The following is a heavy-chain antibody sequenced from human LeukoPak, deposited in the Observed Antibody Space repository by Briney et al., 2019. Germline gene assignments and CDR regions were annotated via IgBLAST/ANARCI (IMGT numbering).Heavy chain of an antibody. J-gene: IGHJ3*02. D-gene: IGHD1-26*01. V-gene: IGHV3-21*01. Sequence: GSLRLSCAASGFTFSSYSMNWVRQAPGKGLEWVSSISSSSSYIYYADSVKGRFTISRDNAKNSLYLQMNSLRAEDTAVYYCARVGWELLHRDAFDIWGQGTMVTVSS. CDR1: GFTFSSYS. CDR3: ARVGWELLHRDAFDI. CDR2: ISSSSSYI.